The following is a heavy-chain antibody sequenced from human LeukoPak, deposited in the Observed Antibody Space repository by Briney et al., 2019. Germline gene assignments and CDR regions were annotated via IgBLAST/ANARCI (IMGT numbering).Heavy chain of an antibody. V-gene: IGHV1-18*01. CDR1: GYTFSTYG. Sequence: SVKVSCKTSGYTFSTYGITWVRQAPGQGFQWMGWISAHSGDTKYAENFQGRISLTTDTSATTAYMELRSLTSDDTAVYYCARDLSSGGWTLEFDYWGQGSLVTVAS. J-gene: IGHJ4*02. D-gene: IGHD1-1*01. CDR3: ARDLSSGGWTLEFDY. CDR2: ISAHSGDT.